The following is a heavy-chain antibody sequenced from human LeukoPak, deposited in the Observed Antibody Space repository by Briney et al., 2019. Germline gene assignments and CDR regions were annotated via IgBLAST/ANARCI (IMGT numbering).Heavy chain of an antibody. CDR1: GFTFSSHA. CDR3: AKEPYSGSQLLDF. CDR2: ISSGGYST. D-gene: IGHD1-26*01. Sequence: QSGGSLRLSCAASGFTFSSHAMSWVRQAPGKGLAWVSAISSGGYSTYYADSVKGRFTVSRHNSKNTPYLQMNSLRAEDMAVYYCAKEPYSGSQLLDFWGQGTLGTLSS. J-gene: IGHJ4*02. V-gene: IGHV3-23*01.